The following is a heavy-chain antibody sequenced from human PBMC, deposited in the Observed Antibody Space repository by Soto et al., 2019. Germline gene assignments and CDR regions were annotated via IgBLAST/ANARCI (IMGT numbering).Heavy chain of an antibody. V-gene: IGHV3-30*18. J-gene: IGHJ5*02. Sequence: QVQLVVSGGGVVQPGRSLRLCCAASGFTFSSYGMHWVRQAPGKGLERVAVIAYHGNDKYYADSVKGRFTISRDDFKSMLYLQMSSLRAEDTAIYFCAKDLLHNTVTTCGSWGQGTLVTVSS. CDR1: GFTFSSYG. CDR2: IAYHGNDK. CDR3: AKDLLHNTVTTCGS. D-gene: IGHD4-17*01.